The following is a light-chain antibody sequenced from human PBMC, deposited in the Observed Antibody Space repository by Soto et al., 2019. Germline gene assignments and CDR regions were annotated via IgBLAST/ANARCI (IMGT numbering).Light chain of an antibody. V-gene: IGKV3-11*01. J-gene: IGKJ5*01. CDR3: QQRASWPLVT. CDR1: QSISNY. Sequence: EIVLTQSPATLSLSPGERATLSCRASQSISNYLTWYQQKPGQSPRLLIYDATYSATGIPARFSGSGSGTDFTLTISSLEPEDFAFYYCQQRASWPLVTFGQGTRLEIK. CDR2: DAT.